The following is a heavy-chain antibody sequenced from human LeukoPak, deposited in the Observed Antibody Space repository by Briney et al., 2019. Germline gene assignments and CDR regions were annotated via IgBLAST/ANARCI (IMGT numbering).Heavy chain of an antibody. Sequence: PSETLSLTCTVSGGSISSGGYYWSWIRQHPGKGLEWIGYIYYSGSTYYNPSLKSRVTISVDTSKNQFSLKLSSVTAADTAVYYCARLVPYSSGWNPKYYFDYWGQGTLVTVSS. J-gene: IGHJ4*02. V-gene: IGHV4-61*08. D-gene: IGHD6-19*01. CDR3: ARLVPYSSGWNPKYYFDY. CDR2: IYYSGST. CDR1: GGSISSGGYY.